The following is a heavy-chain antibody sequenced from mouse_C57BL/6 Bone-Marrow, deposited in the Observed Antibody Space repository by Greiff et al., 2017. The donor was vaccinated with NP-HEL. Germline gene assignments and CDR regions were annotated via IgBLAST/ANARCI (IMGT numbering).Heavy chain of an antibody. CDR1: GFIFSSYG. V-gene: IGHV5-6*01. J-gene: IGHJ3*01. Sequence: EVMLVESGGDLVKPGGSLKLSCAASGFIFSSYGMSWVRQTPDKRLEWVATISSGGSYTYYPDSVKGRFTISRDNAKNTLYLQMSSLKSEDTAMYYCARTQLRSLAWFAYWGQGTLVTVSA. D-gene: IGHD3-2*02. CDR2: ISSGGSYT. CDR3: ARTQLRSLAWFAY.